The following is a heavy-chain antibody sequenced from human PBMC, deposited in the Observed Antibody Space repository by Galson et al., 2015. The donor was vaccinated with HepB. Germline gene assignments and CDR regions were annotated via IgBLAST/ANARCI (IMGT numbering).Heavy chain of an antibody. CDR2: ISYDEDNK. CDR3: AKDFKRVVIDN. CDR1: EFIFSSYE. J-gene: IGHJ4*02. V-gene: IGHV3-30*18. D-gene: IGHD3-3*01. Sequence: SLRFSCAASEFIFSSYEMHWVRQAPGRGLEWVAGISYDEDNKYYADSVKGRFTISRDNSKNILYLQMNGLRTDDTAVYYCAKDFKRVVIDNWGQGTLVTVSS.